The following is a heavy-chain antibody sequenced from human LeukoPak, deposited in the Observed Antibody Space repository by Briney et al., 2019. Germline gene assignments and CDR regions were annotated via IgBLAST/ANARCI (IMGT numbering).Heavy chain of an antibody. D-gene: IGHD6-13*01. CDR2: IYYSGST. V-gene: IGHV4-39*01. J-gene: IGHJ5*02. CDR3: AREYSSSWYLGWFDP. CDR1: GGSISSSSYY. Sequence: PSETLSLTCTVSGGSISSSSYYWGWIRQPPGKGLEWMGSIYYSGSTYYNPSLKSRVTISVDTSKNQFSLKLSSVTAADTAVYYCAREYSSSWYLGWFDPWGQGTLVTVSP.